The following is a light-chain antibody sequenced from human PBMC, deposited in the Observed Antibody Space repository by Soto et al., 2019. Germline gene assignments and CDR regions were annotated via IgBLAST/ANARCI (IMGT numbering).Light chain of an antibody. Sequence: DIQMTQSPSTLSVAGGDRVTITCRASQSISSWLAWYQQKPGKAPKSLIYKASSLESGVPSRFSGSGSGTEFTLTISSLQPDDFATYYCQQYSIYPITFGQGTRLEIK. J-gene: IGKJ5*01. V-gene: IGKV1-5*03. CDR2: KAS. CDR1: QSISSW. CDR3: QQYSIYPIT.